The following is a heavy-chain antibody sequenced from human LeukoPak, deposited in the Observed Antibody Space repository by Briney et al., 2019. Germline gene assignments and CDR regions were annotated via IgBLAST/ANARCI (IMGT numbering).Heavy chain of an antibody. CDR3: AKDRLGRGIAAPQY. CDR2: ISYDGNKK. J-gene: IGHJ4*02. CDR1: GFIFSDYG. D-gene: IGHD6-13*01. Sequence: GTSLRLSCAASGFIFSDYGMHWVRQTPGKGLEWVAVISYDGNKKYYADSVKGRFTISRDNSKNTLYVQMNSLSAEDTAVYYCAKDRLGRGIAAPQYWGQGTLVTVSS. V-gene: IGHV3-30*18.